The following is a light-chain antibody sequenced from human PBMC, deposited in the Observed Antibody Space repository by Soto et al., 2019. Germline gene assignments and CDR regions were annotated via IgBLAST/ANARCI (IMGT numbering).Light chain of an antibody. J-gene: IGLJ2*01. CDR3: CAGTSVV. V-gene: IGLV2-11*01. CDR1: SSDVGGYNY. CDR2: DVS. Sequence: QSALTQPRSVSGSPGQSVAISCTGTSSDVGGYNYVSWYQQHPGKAPKLIIYDVSARPSGVPDRFSGSKSGNTASLTISGLQAEDEAYYYCCAGTSVVFGGGTKVTVL.